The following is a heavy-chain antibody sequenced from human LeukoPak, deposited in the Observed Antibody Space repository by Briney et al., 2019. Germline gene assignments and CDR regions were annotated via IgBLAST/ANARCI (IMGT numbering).Heavy chain of an antibody. Sequence: SVKVSCKASGGTFSSYAISWVRQAPGQGLEWMGGIIPIFGTANYAQKFQGRVTITTDESTSTAYMELSSLRSEDTAVYYCARGHRARPTAVAGTGEDYWGQGTLVTVSS. J-gene: IGHJ4*02. CDR3: ARGHRARPTAVAGTGEDY. V-gene: IGHV1-69*05. CDR1: GGTFSSYA. D-gene: IGHD6-19*01. CDR2: IIPIFGTA.